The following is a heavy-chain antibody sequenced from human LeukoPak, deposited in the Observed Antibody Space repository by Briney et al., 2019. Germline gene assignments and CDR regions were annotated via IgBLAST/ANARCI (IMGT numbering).Heavy chain of an antibody. CDR2: IYSGGST. V-gene: IGHV3-66*01. CDR1: GFTVSSNY. Sequence: GGSLRLSCAASGFTVSSNYMSWVRQAPGKGLEWVSVIYSGGSTYYADSVKGRFTISRDDSKNTLYLQMNSLKTEDTAVYYCTTSLTDVDIVATTEGTDAFDIWGQGTMVTVSS. D-gene: IGHD5-12*01. CDR3: TTSLTDVDIVATTEGTDAFDI. J-gene: IGHJ3*02.